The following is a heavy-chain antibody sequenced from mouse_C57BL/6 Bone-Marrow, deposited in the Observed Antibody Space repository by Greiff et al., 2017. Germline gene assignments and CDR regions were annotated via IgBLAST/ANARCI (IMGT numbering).Heavy chain of an antibody. CDR2: ISSGGSYT. Sequence: DVKLVESGGDLVKPGGSLKLSCAASGFTFSSYGMSWVRQTPDKRLEWVATISSGGSYTYYPDSVKGRFTISRDNAKNTLYLQMSRLKSEDTAMYYCARRTGTDYFDYWGQGTTLTVSS. CDR3: ARRTGTDYFDY. D-gene: IGHD4-1*01. J-gene: IGHJ2*01. CDR1: GFTFSSYG. V-gene: IGHV5-6*02.